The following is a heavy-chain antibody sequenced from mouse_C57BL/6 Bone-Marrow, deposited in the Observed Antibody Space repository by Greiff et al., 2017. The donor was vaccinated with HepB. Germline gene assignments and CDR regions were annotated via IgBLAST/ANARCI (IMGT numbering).Heavy chain of an antibody. CDR1: GFTFSSYA. V-gene: IGHV5-4*03. D-gene: IGHD2-4*01. CDR3: ATSTMNTRVFAY. J-gene: IGHJ3*01. Sequence: EVKLVESGGGLVKPGGSLKLSCAASGFTFSSYAMPWVRQTPEKRLEWVATISDGGSYTYYPDNVKGRFTISRDNAKNNLYLQMSHLKSEDTAMYYCATSTMNTRVFAYWGQGTLVTVSA. CDR2: ISDGGSYT.